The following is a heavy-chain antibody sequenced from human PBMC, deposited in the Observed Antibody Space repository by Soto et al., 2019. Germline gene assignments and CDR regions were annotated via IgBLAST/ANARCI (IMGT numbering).Heavy chain of an antibody. CDR2: INPNSGGT. CDR1: GYTFTGYY. Sequence: ASVKVSCKASGYTFTGYYMHWVRQAPGQGLEWMGWINPNSGGTNYAQKFQGRVTMTRDTSISTAYMELSRLRSDDTAVYYCARDQRTVRYFEWTPMDYWGQGTLVTVSS. V-gene: IGHV1-2*02. CDR3: ARDQRTVRYFEWTPMDY. J-gene: IGHJ4*02. D-gene: IGHD3-9*01.